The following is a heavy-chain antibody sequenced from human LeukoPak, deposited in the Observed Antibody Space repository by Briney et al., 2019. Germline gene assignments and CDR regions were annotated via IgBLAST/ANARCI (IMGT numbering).Heavy chain of an antibody. Sequence: PGGSLGLSCAASGFTFSSYAMSWVRQAPGKGLEWVSAISGSGGSTYYADSVKGRFTISRDNSKNTLYLQMNSLRAEDTAVYYCAKEGPLPGFGELLAYFDYWGQGTLVTVSS. CDR3: AKEGPLPGFGELLAYFDY. J-gene: IGHJ4*02. CDR2: ISGSGGST. CDR1: GFTFSSYA. V-gene: IGHV3-23*01. D-gene: IGHD3-10*01.